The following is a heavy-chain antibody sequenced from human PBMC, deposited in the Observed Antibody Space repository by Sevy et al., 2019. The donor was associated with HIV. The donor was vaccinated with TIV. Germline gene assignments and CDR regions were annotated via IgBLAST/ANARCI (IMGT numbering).Heavy chain of an antibody. Sequence: GGSLRLSCSASGFTFSSYRMHWVRQAPGKGLVWVSGVNSDGSSTNYADSVKGRFTISRDGAKSTLYLQMNSLRAEDIAVYVCVAGNTWDDYWGPGNLGPVSS. CDR2: VNSDGSST. D-gene: IGHD1-26*01. CDR1: GFTFSSYR. CDR3: VAGNTWDDY. V-gene: IGHV3-74*01. J-gene: IGHJ4*02.